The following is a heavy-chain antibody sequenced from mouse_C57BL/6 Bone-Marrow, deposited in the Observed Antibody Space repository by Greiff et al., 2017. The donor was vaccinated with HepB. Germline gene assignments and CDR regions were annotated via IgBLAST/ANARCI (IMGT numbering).Heavy chain of an antibody. CDR2: IYPSDSET. CDR1: GYTFTSYW. J-gene: IGHJ2*01. Sequence: VQLQQPGAELVRPGSSVKLSCKASGYTFTSYWMDWVKQRPGQGLEWIGNIYPSDSETHYNQKFKDKATLTVDKSSSTAYMQLSSLTSEDSAVYYCARWNSSGYDYWGQGTTLTVSS. CDR3: ARWNSSGYDY. V-gene: IGHV1-61*01. D-gene: IGHD3-2*02.